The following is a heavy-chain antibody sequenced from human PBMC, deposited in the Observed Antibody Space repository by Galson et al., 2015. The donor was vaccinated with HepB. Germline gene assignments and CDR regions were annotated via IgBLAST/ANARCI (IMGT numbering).Heavy chain of an antibody. J-gene: IGHJ6*02. Sequence: SLRLSCAASGFTFSSYAMSWVRQAPGKGLEWVSAMSGSGGSTYYADSVKGRFTISRDNSKNSLYLQMNSLRAEDTAVYYCANVRLSPYYYYYHGMYVWGQGTTLTVSS. V-gene: IGHV3-23*01. D-gene: IGHD6-25*01. CDR3: ANVRLSPYYYYYHGMYV. CDR2: MSGSGGST. CDR1: GFTFSSYA.